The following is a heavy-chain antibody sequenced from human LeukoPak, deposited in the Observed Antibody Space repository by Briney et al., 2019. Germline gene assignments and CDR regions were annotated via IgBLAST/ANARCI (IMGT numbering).Heavy chain of an antibody. CDR1: GFTFSSYG. D-gene: IGHD4-17*01. CDR2: IWYDGSNE. V-gene: IGHV3-33*01. J-gene: IGHJ4*02. Sequence: GGSLRLSCAASGFTFSSYGMHWVRQAPGKGLEWVAVIWYDGSNEKYAESVKGRFTISRDNSKNTLYLQMNSLRAEDTAVYYCARFQDGDIYWGQGTLVTVSS. CDR3: ARFQDGDIY.